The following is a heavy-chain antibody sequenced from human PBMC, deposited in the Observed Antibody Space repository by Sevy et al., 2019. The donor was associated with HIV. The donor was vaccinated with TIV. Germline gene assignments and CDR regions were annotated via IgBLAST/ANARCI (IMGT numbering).Heavy chain of an antibody. CDR3: AWYYYDSSGYNDYNGMDV. Sequence: ASVKVSCKASGYTFTSYDINWVRQATGQGLEWMGWMNSNSGNTGYAQKFQGRVTMTRNTSISTAYMELSSLRPEDTAVYYCAWYYYDSSGYNDYNGMDVWGQGTTVTVSS. D-gene: IGHD3-22*01. CDR2: MNSNSGNT. CDR1: GYTFTSYD. V-gene: IGHV1-8*01. J-gene: IGHJ6*02.